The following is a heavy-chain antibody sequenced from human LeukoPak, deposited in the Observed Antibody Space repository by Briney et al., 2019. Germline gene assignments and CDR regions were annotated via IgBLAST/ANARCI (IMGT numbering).Heavy chain of an antibody. CDR2: ISTSSSVI. V-gene: IGHV3-48*04. Sequence: GGSLRLSCTASGFALSSYNMNWVRQAPGKGLEWLSYISTSSSVIYQADSVKGRFSISRDNAKNTPYLQMNSLRAEDTAVYYCARDRQQLVLDNWFDPWGQGTLVTVSS. D-gene: IGHD6-13*01. CDR1: GFALSSYN. J-gene: IGHJ5*02. CDR3: ARDRQQLVLDNWFDP.